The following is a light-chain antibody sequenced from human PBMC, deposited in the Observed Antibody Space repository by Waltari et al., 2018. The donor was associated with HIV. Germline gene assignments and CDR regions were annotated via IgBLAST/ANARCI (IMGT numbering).Light chain of an antibody. J-gene: IGLJ2*01. V-gene: IGLV2-14*01. CDR2: EVT. CDR1: SSDVGGYNY. CDR3: SSYTSSSSVL. Sequence: QSDLTQPASVSGSPGQSITISCTGTSSDVGGYNYVSWYQLHPGKAPKLMIFEVTNRPSGVSNRFSGSKSGNTASLTISGLQAEDEADYYCSSYTSSSSVLFGGGTKLTVL.